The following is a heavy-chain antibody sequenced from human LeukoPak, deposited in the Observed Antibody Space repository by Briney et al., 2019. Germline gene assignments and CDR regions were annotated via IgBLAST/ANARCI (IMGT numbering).Heavy chain of an antibody. D-gene: IGHD2-15*01. Sequence: GGSLRLSCAASGFTFSSYGMHWVRQAPGKGLEWEAVISYDGSNKYYADSVKGRFTISRDNSKNTLYLQMNSLRAEDTAVYYCAKSNIVVVVAATQEYFQHWGQGTLVTVSS. CDR1: GFTFSSYG. V-gene: IGHV3-30*18. CDR2: ISYDGSNK. J-gene: IGHJ1*01. CDR3: AKSNIVVVVAATQEYFQH.